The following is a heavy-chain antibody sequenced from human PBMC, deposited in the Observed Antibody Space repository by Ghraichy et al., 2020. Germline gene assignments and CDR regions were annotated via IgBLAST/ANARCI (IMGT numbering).Heavy chain of an antibody. CDR2: ISGSGGST. J-gene: IGHJ6*02. V-gene: IGHV3-23*01. Sequence: LTCAASGFTFSSYAMSWVRQAPGKGLEWVSAISGSGGSTYYADSVKGRFTISRDNSKNTLYLQMSSLRAEDTAVYYCAKGGYCSSTSCYGWYYYGMDVWGQGTTVTVSS. CDR1: GFTFSSYA. D-gene: IGHD2-2*01. CDR3: AKGGYCSSTSCYGWYYYGMDV.